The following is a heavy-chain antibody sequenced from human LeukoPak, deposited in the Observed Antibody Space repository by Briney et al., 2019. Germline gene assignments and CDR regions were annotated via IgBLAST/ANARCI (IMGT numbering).Heavy chain of an antibody. J-gene: IGHJ4*02. CDR1: GFTFSAYA. CDR3: ASYSSY. D-gene: IGHD5-18*01. Sequence: GGSLRLSCEASGFTFSAYAMTWVRQAPGKGLEWVGRIRKKANSYTTEYAASVKGRFTISRDDSKNSLYLQMNGLKTEDTAVYYCASYSSYWGQGTLVTVSS. V-gene: IGHV3-72*01. CDR2: IRKKANSYTT.